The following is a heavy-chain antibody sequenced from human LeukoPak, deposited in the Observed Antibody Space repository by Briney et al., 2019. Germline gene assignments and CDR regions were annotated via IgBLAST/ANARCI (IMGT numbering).Heavy chain of an antibody. D-gene: IGHD3-10*01. CDR1: GGSISSSNW. Sequence: PSETLSLTCAVSGGSISSSNWWSWVRQPPGKGLEWIGEIYHSGSTNYNPSLKSRVTISVDKSKNQFFLKLSSVTAADTAVYYCASGTTYYYGSGSGPYFDYWGQGTLVTVSS. CDR2: IYHSGST. CDR3: ASGTTYYYGSGSGPYFDY. V-gene: IGHV4-4*02. J-gene: IGHJ4*02.